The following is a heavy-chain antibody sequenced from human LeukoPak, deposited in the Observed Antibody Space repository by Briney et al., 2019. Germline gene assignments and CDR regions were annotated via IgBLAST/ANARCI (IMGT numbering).Heavy chain of an antibody. Sequence: ASVKVSCKASGYTFTSYGISWVRQAPGQGLEWMGWISAYNGNTNYAQKLQGRVTMTTDTSTSTAYMELRSLRSDDKAVYYCARDDRSGYCSSTSCYRWFDPWGQGTLVTVSS. CDR1: GYTFTSYG. J-gene: IGHJ5*02. CDR2: ISAYNGNT. V-gene: IGHV1-18*01. D-gene: IGHD2-2*01. CDR3: ARDDRSGYCSSTSCYRWFDP.